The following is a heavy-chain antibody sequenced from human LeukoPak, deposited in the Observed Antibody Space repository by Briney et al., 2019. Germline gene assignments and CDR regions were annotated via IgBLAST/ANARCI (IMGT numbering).Heavy chain of an antibody. J-gene: IGHJ3*02. V-gene: IGHV3-23*01. CDR3: AKIQGWFNAAFHI. D-gene: IGHD6-19*01. Sequence: PGGSLRLSCAGSGFTFSIYAMNWVRQAPGKGLEWVSGISDSGDSTYYADSVKGRFTISRDISKNTLFLQMNSLRAEDTAVYYCAKIQGWFNAAFHIGGQGTMVTVSS. CDR2: ISDSGDST. CDR1: GFTFSIYA.